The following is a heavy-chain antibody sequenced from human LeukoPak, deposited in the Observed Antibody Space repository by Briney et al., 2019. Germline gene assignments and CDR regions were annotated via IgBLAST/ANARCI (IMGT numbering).Heavy chain of an antibody. D-gene: IGHD5-12*01. CDR1: GFTFSNAW. CDR2: IKSKTDGGTT. V-gene: IGHV3-15*01. CDR3: ITDIVATIGSWVY. Sequence: KTGGSLRLSCAASGFTFSNAWMSWVRQAPGKGLEWVGRIKSKTDGGTTDYAAPVKGRFTISRDDSKNTLYLQMNSLKTEDTAVYYCITDIVATIGSWVYWGQGTLVTVSS. J-gene: IGHJ4*02.